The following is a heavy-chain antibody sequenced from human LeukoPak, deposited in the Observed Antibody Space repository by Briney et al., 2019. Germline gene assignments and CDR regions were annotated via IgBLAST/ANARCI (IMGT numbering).Heavy chain of an antibody. CDR3: ARPSLHYDILTGYSAWFDP. Sequence: SETLSLTCTVSGGSISSSSYYWGWIRQPPGKGLEWIVSIYYSGSTYYNPSLKSRVTISVDTSKNQFSLKLSSVTAADTAVYYCARPSLHYDILTGYSAWFDPWGQGTLVTVSS. D-gene: IGHD3-9*01. CDR1: GGSISSSSYY. CDR2: IYYSGST. J-gene: IGHJ5*02. V-gene: IGHV4-39*01.